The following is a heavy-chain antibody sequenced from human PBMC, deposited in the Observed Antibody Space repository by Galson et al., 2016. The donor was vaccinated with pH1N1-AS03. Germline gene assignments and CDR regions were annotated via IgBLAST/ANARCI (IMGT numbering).Heavy chain of an antibody. Sequence: ETLSLTCTVSDGSISSSSHYWAWIRQPPEKGLGWIGSVSYSGTTWYNNPSFRSRATIFVDTSKKQFSLNLSSVTASDTATYYCARVLLSGGSWDYFDYWGQGILITVSS. CDR3: ARVLLSGGSWDYFDY. CDR2: VSYSGTT. J-gene: IGHJ4*02. V-gene: IGHV4-39*01. CDR1: DGSISSSSHY. D-gene: IGHD2-15*01.